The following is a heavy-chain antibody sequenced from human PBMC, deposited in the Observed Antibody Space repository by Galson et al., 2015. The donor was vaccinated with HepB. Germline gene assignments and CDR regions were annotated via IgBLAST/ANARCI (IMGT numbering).Heavy chain of an antibody. CDR2: ISSSSSYI. V-gene: IGHV3-21*01. D-gene: IGHD6-13*01. J-gene: IGHJ6*03. CDR1: GFTFSSYS. Sequence: SLRLSCAASGFTFSSYSMNWVRQAPGKGLEWVSSISSSSSYIYYADSVKGRFTISRDNAKNSLYLQMNSLRAEDTAVYYCARSGRQGIAAAGRYYYYYMDVWGKGTTVTVSS. CDR3: ARSGRQGIAAAGRYYYYYMDV.